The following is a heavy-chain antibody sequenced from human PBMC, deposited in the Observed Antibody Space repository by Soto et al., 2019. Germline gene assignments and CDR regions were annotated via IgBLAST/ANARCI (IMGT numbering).Heavy chain of an antibody. Sequence: ASVKVSCKASGYIFTAYSMHWVRQAPGQGLEWMGVVNPSGGSTNYAQKFQGRITMTRDTSTSTVYMDLSSLTSEDTAVYYCAREENCSDGICYSEYFQRWGQGTLVTVS. CDR2: VNPSGGST. J-gene: IGHJ1*01. CDR3: AREENCSDGICYSEYFQR. CDR1: GYIFTAYS. D-gene: IGHD2-15*01. V-gene: IGHV1-46*01.